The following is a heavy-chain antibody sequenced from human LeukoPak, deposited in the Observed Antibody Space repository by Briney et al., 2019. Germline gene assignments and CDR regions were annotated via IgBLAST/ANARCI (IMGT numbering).Heavy chain of an antibody. CDR3: ARDANILTGYYYFDY. D-gene: IGHD3-9*01. J-gene: IGHJ4*02. CDR1: GYTLTGYY. CDR2: SNPNSGGT. V-gene: IGHV1-2*02. Sequence: ASVKVSCKASGYTLTGYYMHWVRQAPGQGLEWMGWSNPNSGGTNYAQKFQGRVTMTRDTSISTAYMELSRLRSDDTAVYYCARDANILTGYYYFDYWSQGTLVTVSS.